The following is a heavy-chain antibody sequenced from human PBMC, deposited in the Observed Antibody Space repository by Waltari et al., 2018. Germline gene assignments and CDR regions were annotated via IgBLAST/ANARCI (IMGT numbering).Heavy chain of an antibody. CDR1: GLGLKAAG. Sequence: EVRMVESGGGEMKLGATLRPPGVASGLGLKAAGPTWVRQAPGKGLEWVGRIKSQSDGATTDFAASVRGRFSISRDDSQNMVFLQMNSLRTEDTALYYCTTLDALWGGWGHGTLVTVSS. J-gene: IGHJ4*01. D-gene: IGHD7-27*01. CDR3: TTLDALWGG. CDR2: IKSQSDGATT. V-gene: IGHV3-15*01.